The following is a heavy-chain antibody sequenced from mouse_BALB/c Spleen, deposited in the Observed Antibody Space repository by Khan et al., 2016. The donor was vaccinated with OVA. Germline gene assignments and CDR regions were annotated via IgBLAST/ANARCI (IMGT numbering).Heavy chain of an antibody. CDR2: ISSSGST. V-gene: IGHV3-2*02. CDR1: GYSITSDYA. J-gene: IGHJ4*01. Sequence: VQLKESGPGLVKPAQSLSLTCTVTGYSITSDYAWNWIRQFPGNKLEWMGYISSSGSTNYHPALKSRISITRDPSKNQFFLQLNSVTTEDTATDYCARDGSRYNYAVDYWGQGTSVTVSS. CDR3: ARDGSRYNYAVDY. D-gene: IGHD2-3*01.